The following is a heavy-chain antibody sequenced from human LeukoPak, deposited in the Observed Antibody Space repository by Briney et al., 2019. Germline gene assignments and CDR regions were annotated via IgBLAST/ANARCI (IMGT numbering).Heavy chain of an antibody. CDR3: ARGPLIVGATPFDY. CDR2: IWYDGSNK. V-gene: IGHV3-33*01. D-gene: IGHD1-26*01. Sequence: GGSLRLSCAASGFTFSSYGMHWVRQAPGKGLEWVAVIWYDGSNKYYADSVKGRFTISRDNSKNTLYLQMNSLRAEDTAVYYCARGPLIVGATPFDYWGQGTLVTVSS. CDR1: GFTFSSYG. J-gene: IGHJ4*02.